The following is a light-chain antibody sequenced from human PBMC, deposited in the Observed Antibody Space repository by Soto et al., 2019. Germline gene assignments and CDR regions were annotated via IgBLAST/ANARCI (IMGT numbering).Light chain of an antibody. J-gene: IGKJ5*01. Sequence: EVVMTQSPATLSVSPGQRVTLSCRASQSVSSGLAWFQQKPGQAPRLLIYGVSTRATGIPARFSGSGSGTEFTLTISSLQSEDFAVYYCQQYNNWPPITFGQGTRLEIK. CDR3: QQYNNWPPIT. CDR1: QSVSSG. V-gene: IGKV3-15*01. CDR2: GVS.